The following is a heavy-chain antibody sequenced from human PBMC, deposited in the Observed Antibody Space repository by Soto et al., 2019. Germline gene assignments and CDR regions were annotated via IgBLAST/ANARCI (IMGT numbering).Heavy chain of an antibody. CDR1: GFNFGLYA. CDR2: ISSSSSRTT. Sequence: EAQLWESGGRSVQPGGSLRLSCAASGFNFGLYAMTWVRQAPGKRLEWVSEISSSSSRTTRYADSVRGRFSISRDNSRNTLYLEMTNLRADDTATYFCAQMTVLTTSAFDVWGQGTMVTVSS. D-gene: IGHD4-17*01. V-gene: IGHV3-23*01. CDR3: AQMTVLTTSAFDV. J-gene: IGHJ3*01.